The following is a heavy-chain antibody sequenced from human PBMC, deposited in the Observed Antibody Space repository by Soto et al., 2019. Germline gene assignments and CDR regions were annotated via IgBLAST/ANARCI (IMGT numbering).Heavy chain of an antibody. J-gene: IGHJ5*02. V-gene: IGHV4-34*01. CDR2: IYHNGRT. CDR3: ARGEFSADAESDWFDP. CDR1: GGSFSGYY. D-gene: IGHD1-26*01. Sequence: SETLSLTCAVYGGSFSGYYWSWIRQPPGGGLEWIGDIYHNGRTDYNPSLKSRVTISVDTSKNQFSLRLASVTATDTAIYYCARGEFSADAESDWFDPWGHGSLVTVSS.